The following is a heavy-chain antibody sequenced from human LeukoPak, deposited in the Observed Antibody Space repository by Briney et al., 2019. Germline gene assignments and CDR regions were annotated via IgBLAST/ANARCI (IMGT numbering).Heavy chain of an antibody. CDR3: AKGGGRYSSGWYGY. CDR1: GFTCSSYA. J-gene: IGHJ4*02. CDR2: ISGSGGST. V-gene: IGHV3-23*01. Sequence: GGSLRLSCAASGFTCSSYAMSWVRQAPGKGLEWVSAISGSGGSTYYADSVKGRFTISRDNCKNTLYLQMNSLRAEDTAVYYCAKGGGRYSSGWYGYWGQGTLVTVSS. D-gene: IGHD6-19*01.